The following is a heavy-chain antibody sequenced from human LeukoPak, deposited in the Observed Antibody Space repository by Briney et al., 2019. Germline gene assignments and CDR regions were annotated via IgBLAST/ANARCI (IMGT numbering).Heavy chain of an antibody. J-gene: IGHJ4*02. Sequence: SETLSLTCSVSGGSISTHYWSWIRQPPGKGLEWIGYMDYSGSTNYNPSLKSRVTISVDTSKNQFSLNVTSVTAADTAVYYCARARYSSSSRFDHWGQGTLVTVPS. V-gene: IGHV4-59*11. CDR2: MDYSGST. CDR1: GGSISTHY. CDR3: ARARYSSSSRFDH. D-gene: IGHD6-6*01.